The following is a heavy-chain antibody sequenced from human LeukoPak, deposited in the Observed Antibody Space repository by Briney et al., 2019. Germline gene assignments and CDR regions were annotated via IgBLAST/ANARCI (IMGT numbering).Heavy chain of an antibody. CDR3: ARAGAVAGTLAYANWFDP. CDR1: GGSFSGYY. J-gene: IGHJ5*02. V-gene: IGHV4-34*01. Sequence: PSETLSLTCAVYGGSFSGYYWSWIRQPPGKGLEWIGEINHSGSTNYNPSLKSRVTISVDTSKNQFSLKLSSVTAADTAVYYCARAGAVAGTLAYANWFDPWGQGTLVTVSS. D-gene: IGHD6-19*01. CDR2: INHSGST.